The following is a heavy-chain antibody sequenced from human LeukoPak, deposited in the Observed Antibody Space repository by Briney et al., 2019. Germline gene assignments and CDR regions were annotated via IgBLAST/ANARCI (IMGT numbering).Heavy chain of an antibody. Sequence: PGGSLRLSCAASGFIFSNYGMSWVRQAPGKGLEWVSVIVRGGGSTYYADSVKGRFTISRDNSENTLYLQMNSLRAEDTAVYYCAKSRCSSISCYGFDYWGQGTLVTVSS. CDR2: IVRGGGST. V-gene: IGHV3-23*01. CDR1: GFIFSNYG. J-gene: IGHJ4*02. CDR3: AKSRCSSISCYGFDY. D-gene: IGHD2-2*01.